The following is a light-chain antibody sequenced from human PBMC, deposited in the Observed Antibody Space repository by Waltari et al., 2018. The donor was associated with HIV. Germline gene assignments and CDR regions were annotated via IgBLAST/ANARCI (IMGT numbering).Light chain of an antibody. CDR1: QSLVYRDGNTS. CDR3: MQGTHWPYT. V-gene: IGKV2-30*01. CDR2: NVS. Sequence: DVVMTQSPLSLPVTLGQPASIPFRSSQSLVYRDGNTSLIWFHQMPGQSPRRLIYNVSNRDSGVPDRFSCSGSGTDFTLKISRVEAEDVGVYYCMQGTHWPYTFGQGTKLKIK. J-gene: IGKJ2*01.